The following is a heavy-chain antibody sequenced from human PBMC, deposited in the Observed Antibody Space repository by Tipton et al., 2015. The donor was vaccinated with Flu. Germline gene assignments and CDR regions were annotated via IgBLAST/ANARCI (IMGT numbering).Heavy chain of an antibody. CDR1: GGSVNGYF. Sequence: GLVKPSESLSLTCTVSGGSVNGYFWNWIRQPPGKALEWIGHISYSGIIDYNPSLKSRVTMSADMSKNQFSLKVISVTATDTAVYYCARGGYSYGGTFDYWGQGTLVTVSS. CDR2: ISYSGII. CDR3: ARGGYSYGGTFDY. J-gene: IGHJ4*02. V-gene: IGHV4-59*08. D-gene: IGHD5-18*01.